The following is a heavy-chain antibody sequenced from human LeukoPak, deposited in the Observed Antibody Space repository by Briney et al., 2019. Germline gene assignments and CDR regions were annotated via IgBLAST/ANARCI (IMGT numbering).Heavy chain of an antibody. CDR2: IYSGGST. CDR1: GFTVSRNY. CDR3: ARGDYDSSGYFDY. V-gene: IGHV3-53*01. Sequence: GGSLRLSCAASGFTVSRNYMGWVRQAPGKGLEWVSGIYSGGSTYYADSVKGRFTISRDNSKKTAYLQMNSLRVEDTAVYYCARGDYDSSGYFDYWGQGTLVTVSS. D-gene: IGHD3-22*01. J-gene: IGHJ4*02.